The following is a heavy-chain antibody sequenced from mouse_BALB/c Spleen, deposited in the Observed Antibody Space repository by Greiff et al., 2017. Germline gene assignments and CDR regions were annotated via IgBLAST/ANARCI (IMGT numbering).Heavy chain of an antibody. CDR2: ISSGGST. J-gene: IGHJ3*01. Sequence: EVKLVESGGGLVKPGGSLKLSCAASGFTFSSYAMSWVRQTPEKRLEWVASISSGGSTYYPDSVKGRFTISRDNARNILYLQMSSLRSEDTAMYYCARKGSYDYDGAWFAYWGQGTLVTVSA. CDR1: GFTFSSYA. CDR3: ARKGSYDYDGAWFAY. V-gene: IGHV5-6-5*01. D-gene: IGHD2-4*01.